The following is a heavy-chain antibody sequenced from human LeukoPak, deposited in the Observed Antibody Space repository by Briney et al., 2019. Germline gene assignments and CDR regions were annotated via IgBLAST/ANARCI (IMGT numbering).Heavy chain of an antibody. J-gene: IGHJ6*02. CDR1: GGSIRSGDYS. D-gene: IGHD4-4*01. CDR3: ARDHTETSSLNFRNYYYYGMDV. Sequence: SETLSLTCTVSGGSIRSGDYSWNWIRQHPGKGLEWIGYIYYSGSTYYNPSLTSRVTMSVDTSKNQFSLKLSSVTAADTAIYYCARDHTETSSLNFRNYYYYGMDVWGQGTTVTVSS. V-gene: IGHV4-31*03. CDR2: IYYSGST.